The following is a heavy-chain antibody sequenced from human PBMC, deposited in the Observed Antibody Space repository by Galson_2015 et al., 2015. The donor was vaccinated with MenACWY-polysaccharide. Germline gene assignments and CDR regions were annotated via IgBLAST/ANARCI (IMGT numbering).Heavy chain of an antibody. V-gene: IGHV4-34*01. CDR2: VNHSGST. CDR1: GGSFNNYY. Sequence: SETLSLTCAVYGGSFNNYYWSWIRQPPGKGLEWIGEVNHSGSTNYNPSLKSRVTISVDTSKNQFSLKLSSVTAADTAVYYCARETHCSSGSCHPSWGQGTLVTVSS. J-gene: IGHJ4*02. CDR3: ARETHCSSGSCHPS. D-gene: IGHD2-15*01.